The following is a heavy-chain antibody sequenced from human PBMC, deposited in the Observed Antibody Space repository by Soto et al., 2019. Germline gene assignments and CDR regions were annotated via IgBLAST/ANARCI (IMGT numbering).Heavy chain of an antibody. V-gene: IGHV3-23*01. CDR1: GFTFSDYA. CDR3: AKTFGSNWLLDY. J-gene: IGHJ4*02. Sequence: EVQLLESGGGLVQPGGSLRLSCAGSGFTFSDYAISWVRQAPGKGLEWVSAMSGRGGSVYYADSVKGRFTISRDNSENTVYLQMSSLRGEDTAIYYCAKTFGSNWLLDYWGRGTLVTVSS. CDR2: MSGRGGSV. D-gene: IGHD6-13*01.